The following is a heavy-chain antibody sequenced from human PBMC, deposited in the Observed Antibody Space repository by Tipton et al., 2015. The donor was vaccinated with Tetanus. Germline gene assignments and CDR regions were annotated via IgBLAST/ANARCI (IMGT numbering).Heavy chain of an antibody. Sequence: SLRLSCVASGFTFSSYAMSWVRQAPGKGLEWVSAISGPGDTTTYYTDSVRGRFPISRDDSENTLYLQMNSLRVEDTAVYYCAKEFCSSGSCQTYYSYYGLDVWGQGTTVTVSS. V-gene: IGHV3-23*01. CDR3: AKEFCSSGSCQTYYSYYGLDV. CDR2: ISGPGDTTT. J-gene: IGHJ6*02. D-gene: IGHD2-15*01. CDR1: GFTFSSYA.